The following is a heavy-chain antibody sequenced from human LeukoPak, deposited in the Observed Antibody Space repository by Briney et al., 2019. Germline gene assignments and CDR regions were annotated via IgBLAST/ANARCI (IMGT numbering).Heavy chain of an antibody. D-gene: IGHD5-12*01. Sequence: GGSLRLSCAASGFTFSTYSMNWVRQAPGKGLEWVSSISSSSSSYIYYADSVKGRFTISRDNAKTSLYLQMNSLRAEDTAVYYCARGPSGYHNTGGQGTLVTVSS. CDR2: ISSSSSSYI. J-gene: IGHJ4*02. V-gene: IGHV3-21*01. CDR1: GFTFSTYS. CDR3: ARGPSGYHNT.